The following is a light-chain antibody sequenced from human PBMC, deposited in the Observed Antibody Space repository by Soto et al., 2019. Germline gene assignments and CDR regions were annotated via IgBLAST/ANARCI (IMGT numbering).Light chain of an antibody. V-gene: IGKV1-9*01. CDR2: DAS. J-gene: IGKJ4*01. Sequence: IQLTQSPSSLSASVGDRVTVTCRASEDITNYLDWYQQKVGKAPKLLIYDASTLHSGVPSRFSGSGSGTDFTLTISGLRPEDFATYCCQQLKRYPSTFGGGTKVEIK. CDR1: EDITNY. CDR3: QQLKRYPST.